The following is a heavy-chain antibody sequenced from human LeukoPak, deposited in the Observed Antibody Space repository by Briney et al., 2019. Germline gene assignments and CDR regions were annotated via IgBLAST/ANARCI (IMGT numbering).Heavy chain of an antibody. J-gene: IGHJ4*02. CDR2: ISGSGGST. D-gene: IGHD5-12*01. V-gene: IGHV3-23*01. CDR3: AKDKLRGYTLWDY. CDR1: GFTFSSYA. Sequence: GGSLRLSCAASGFTFSSYATSWVRQAPGKGLEWVSAISGSGGSTYYADSVKGRFTIPRDNSKNTLYLQMNSLRAEDTAVYYCAKDKLRGYTLWDYWGQGTLVTVSS.